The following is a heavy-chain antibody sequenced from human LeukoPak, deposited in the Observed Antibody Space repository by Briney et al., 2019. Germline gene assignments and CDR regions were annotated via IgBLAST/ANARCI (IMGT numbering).Heavy chain of an antibody. CDR1: GGTFSRYG. CDR2: IIPTVDIK. V-gene: IGHV1-69*04. Sequence: ASVKVSCKASGGTFSRYGVTWVRQAPGQGLEWLGRIIPTVDIKKYAQKFEGRVTMTADKSTSTAYMELKSLTSEDTAVYFCARVVDYYGSGSQNWFDPWGQGTLVIISS. D-gene: IGHD3-10*01. CDR3: ARVVDYYGSGSQNWFDP. J-gene: IGHJ5*02.